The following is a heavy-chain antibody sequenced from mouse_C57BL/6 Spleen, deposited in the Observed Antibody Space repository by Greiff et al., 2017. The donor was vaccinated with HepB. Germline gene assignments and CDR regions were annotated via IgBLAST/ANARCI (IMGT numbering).Heavy chain of an antibody. V-gene: IGHV5-12*01. J-gene: IGHJ4*01. CDR3: ARRTGKGAMDY. D-gene: IGHD4-1*01. CDR2: ISNGGGST. Sequence: EVQRVESGGGLVQPGGSLKLSCAASGFTFSDYYMYWVRQTPEKRLEWVAYISNGGGSTYYPDTVKGRFTISRDNAKNTLYLQMSRLKSEDTAMYYCARRTGKGAMDYWGQGTSVTVSS. CDR1: GFTFSDYY.